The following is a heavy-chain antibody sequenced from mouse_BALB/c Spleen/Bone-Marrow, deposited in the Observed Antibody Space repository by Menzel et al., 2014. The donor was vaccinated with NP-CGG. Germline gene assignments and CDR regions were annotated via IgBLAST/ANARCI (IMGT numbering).Heavy chain of an antibody. V-gene: IGHV5-6-3*01. Sequence: VQLQQSGGGLVQPGGSLKLSCAASGFTFSSYGMSWVRQTPDKRLELVATINSNGGSTYYPDSVKGRFTIFRDNAKNTLYLQMSSLKSEDTAMYYCARVWYFDYWGQGTSLTVSA. J-gene: IGHJ2*03. CDR3: ARVWYFDY. CDR2: INSNGGST. CDR1: GFTFSSYG.